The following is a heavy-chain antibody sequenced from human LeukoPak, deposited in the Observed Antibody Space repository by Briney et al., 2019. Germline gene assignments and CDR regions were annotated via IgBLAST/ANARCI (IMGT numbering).Heavy chain of an antibody. Sequence: GGSLRLSCAASGFTFSSYGMHWVRQAPGKGLEWVAFIRYDGSNKYYADSVKGRFTISGDNSKNTLYLQMNSLRAEDTAVYYCAKRGYSYGPHGSFDYWGQGTLVTVSS. V-gene: IGHV3-30*02. J-gene: IGHJ4*02. CDR2: IRYDGSNK. D-gene: IGHD5-18*01. CDR3: AKRGYSYGPHGSFDY. CDR1: GFTFSSYG.